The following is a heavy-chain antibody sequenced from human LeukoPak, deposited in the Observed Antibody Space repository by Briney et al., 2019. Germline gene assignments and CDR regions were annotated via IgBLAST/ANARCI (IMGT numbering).Heavy chain of an antibody. V-gene: IGHV4-4*09. CDR1: GGSISSYF. Sequence: PSETLSLTCTVSGGSISSYFWSWIRQPPGKGLEWIGYIYTGGSTNYNPSLKSRVTISVDTSKNQFSLKLSSVTAADTAVYYCARRAPYYYYMDVWGKGTTVTVSS. CDR2: IYTGGST. J-gene: IGHJ6*03. CDR3: ARRAPYYYYMDV.